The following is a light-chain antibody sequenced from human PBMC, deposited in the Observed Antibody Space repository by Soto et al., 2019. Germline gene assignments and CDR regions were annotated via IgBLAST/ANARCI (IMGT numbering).Light chain of an antibody. CDR1: SSDVGGYNY. CDR3: SSYTTSNTRQIV. Sequence: QSDLNQPASVSGSPGQSITISCTGTSSDVGGYNYVSWYQHHPGKAPKLIIYDVSNRPSGVSIRFSASKSDNTASLTISGLQPEDEADYHCSSYTTSNTRQIVFGTGTKVTVL. J-gene: IGLJ1*01. CDR2: DVS. V-gene: IGLV2-14*03.